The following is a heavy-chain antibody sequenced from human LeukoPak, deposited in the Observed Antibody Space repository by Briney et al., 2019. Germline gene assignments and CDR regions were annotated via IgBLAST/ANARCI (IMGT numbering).Heavy chain of an antibody. Sequence: SETLSLTCTVSGGSVYTSDYYWGWVRQPPGKGPEWIGDIFYTGKTNYNPSLKSRVSISIDTSKNQFSLKLTSVTAADTAVYYCARVFDSWGQGTLVAVSS. V-gene: IGHV4-39*07. CDR2: IFYTGKT. J-gene: IGHJ4*02. CDR1: GGSVYTSDYY. CDR3: ARVFDS.